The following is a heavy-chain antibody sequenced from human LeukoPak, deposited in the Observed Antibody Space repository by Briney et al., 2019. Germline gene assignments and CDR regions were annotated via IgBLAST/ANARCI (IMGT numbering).Heavy chain of an antibody. CDR2: FDPEDGET. J-gene: IGHJ4*02. V-gene: IGHV1-24*01. CDR3: ATEWGIAAAGTLDY. Sequence: ASVKVSCKVSGYTLTELSMHWVRQAPGKGLDWMGGFDPEDGETIYAQKFQGRVTMTEDTSTDTAYMDMSSLRSEDTAVYSCATEWGIAAAGTLDYWGQGTMVTASS. D-gene: IGHD6-13*01. CDR1: GYTLTELS.